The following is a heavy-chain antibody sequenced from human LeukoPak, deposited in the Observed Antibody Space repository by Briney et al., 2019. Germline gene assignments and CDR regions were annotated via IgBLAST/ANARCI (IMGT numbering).Heavy chain of an antibody. V-gene: IGHV3-23*01. CDR1: GFTFSSYA. J-gene: IGHJ4*02. CDR3: AKDIKQYSSSSKNY. D-gene: IGHD6-6*01. CDR2: ISGSGGST. Sequence: GGSLRLSCAASGFTFSSYAMSWVRQAPGKGLEWISAISGSGGSTYYADSVKGRFTISRDNSKNTLYLQMNSLRAEDTAVYYSAKDIKQYSSSSKNYWGQGTLVTVSS.